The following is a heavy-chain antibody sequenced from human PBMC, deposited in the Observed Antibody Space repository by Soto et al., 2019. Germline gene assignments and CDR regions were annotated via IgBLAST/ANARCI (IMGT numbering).Heavy chain of an antibody. V-gene: IGHV3-66*01. CDR1: GFTVSSNY. CDR2: IYSGGST. Sequence: EVQLVESGGGLVQPGGSLRLSCAASGFTVSSNYMSWVRQAPGKGLEWVSVIYSGGSTYYADSVKDRFTISRDNSKNTLYLQMNSLRAEDTAVYYCARDASDWYFDLWGRGTLVTVSS. CDR3: ARDASDWYFDL. J-gene: IGHJ2*01.